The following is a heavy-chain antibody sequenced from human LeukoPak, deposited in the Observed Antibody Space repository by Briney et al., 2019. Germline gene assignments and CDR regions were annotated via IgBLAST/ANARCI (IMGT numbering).Heavy chain of an antibody. D-gene: IGHD5-18*01. CDR3: ARGGYSYDNWFDP. CDR2: ISSSGSTI. CDR1: GFTFSDYY. V-gene: IGHV3-11*04. Sequence: GGSLRLSRAASGFTFSDYYMSWIRQAPGKGLEWVSYISSSGSTIYYADSVKGRFTISRDNAKNSLYLQMNSLRVEDTAVYYCARGGYSYDNWFDPWGQGTLVTVSS. J-gene: IGHJ5*02.